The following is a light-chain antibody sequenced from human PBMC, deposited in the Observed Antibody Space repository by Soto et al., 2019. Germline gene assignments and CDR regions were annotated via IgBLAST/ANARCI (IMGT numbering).Light chain of an antibody. Sequence: IVLTQSPDTLSLSPGQRATLSCRASQSVSRRYLAWYQQKPGQAPILLIYDVSERASDIPDRFSGSGSGTDFTLTINRLVPEDVAVYFCQYQRSFGGGIKVEIE. CDR3: QYQRS. V-gene: IGKV3-20*01. CDR2: DVS. J-gene: IGKJ4*01. CDR1: QSVSRRY.